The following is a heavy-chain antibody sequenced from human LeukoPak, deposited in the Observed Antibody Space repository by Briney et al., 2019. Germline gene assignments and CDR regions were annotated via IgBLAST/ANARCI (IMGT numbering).Heavy chain of an antibody. J-gene: IGHJ4*02. CDR3: ARGSRKWLAAYYFDY. D-gene: IGHD6-19*01. CDR1: GFTFSSYS. CDR2: INHSGST. V-gene: IGHV4-34*01. Sequence: GSLRLSCAASGFTFSSYSMNWVRQAPGKGLEWIGEINHSGSTNYNPSLKSRVTISVDTSKNQFSLKLSSVTAADTAVYYCARGSRKWLAAYYFDYWGQGTLVTVSS.